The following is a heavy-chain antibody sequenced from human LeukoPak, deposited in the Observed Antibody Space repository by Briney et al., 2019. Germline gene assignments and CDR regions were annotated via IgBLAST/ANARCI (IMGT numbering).Heavy chain of an antibody. CDR3: ARVDPARGIVVVPGAFDI. J-gene: IGHJ3*02. CDR1: GNTFTRYY. D-gene: IGHD3-22*01. CDR2: IKPSGGST. V-gene: IGHV1-46*01. Sequence: ASVKVSCKASGNTFTRYYMHWVRQAPGQGLEWMGIIKPSGGSTSYAQNFQGRVTVTSDTSTSTSYMELTSLRSEDTAVYYCARVDPARGIVVVPGAFDIWGQGTMVTVSS.